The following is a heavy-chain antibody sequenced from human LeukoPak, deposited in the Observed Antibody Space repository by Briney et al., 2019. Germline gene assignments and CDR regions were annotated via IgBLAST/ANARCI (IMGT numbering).Heavy chain of an antibody. D-gene: IGHD2-21*02. V-gene: IGHV4-59*01. J-gene: IGHJ3*02. CDR1: GGSISSYY. Sequence: SETLSLTCTVSGGSISSYYWSWIRQPPGKGLEWIGYIYYSGSTNYNPSLKNRVTISVDTSKNQFSLKLSSVTAADTAVYYCARGQTYCGGDCYVAFDIWGQGTMVTVSS. CDR2: IYYSGST. CDR3: ARGQTYCGGDCYVAFDI.